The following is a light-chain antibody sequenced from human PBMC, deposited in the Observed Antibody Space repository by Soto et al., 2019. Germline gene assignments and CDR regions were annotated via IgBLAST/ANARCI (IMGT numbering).Light chain of an antibody. J-gene: IGKJ1*01. CDR1: QSVSSNY. Sequence: EIVLTQSPAALSVSPGERATLSCRASQSVSSNYLAWHQQKRGQAPRLLIYGASSRATGVPDRFSGSGSGTDFTLTISSLEPEDFAVYYCHQYGSSLWRFGQGTKVDNK. V-gene: IGKV3-20*01. CDR2: GAS. CDR3: HQYGSSLWR.